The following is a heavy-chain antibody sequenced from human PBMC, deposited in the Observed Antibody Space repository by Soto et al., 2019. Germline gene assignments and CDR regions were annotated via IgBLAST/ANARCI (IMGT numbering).Heavy chain of an antibody. V-gene: IGHV1-3*01. CDR3: VMVRGVIGWGLDY. Sequence: GVPVKVYCKASGYTFTSYAMHWVRQTPGQRLEWMGWINAGNGNTKYSQKFQGRVTITRDTSASTAYMELSSLRSEDTAVYYCVMVRGVIGWGLDYWGQGTLVTVSS. CDR2: INAGNGNT. J-gene: IGHJ4*02. D-gene: IGHD3-10*01. CDR1: GYTFTSYA.